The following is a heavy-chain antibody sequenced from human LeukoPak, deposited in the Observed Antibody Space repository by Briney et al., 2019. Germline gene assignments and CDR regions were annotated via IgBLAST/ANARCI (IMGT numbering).Heavy chain of an antibody. CDR3: ARGGRIAVAGQTTGHFQH. CDR1: GGSFSGYY. V-gene: IGHV4-34*01. Sequence: SETLSLTCAVYGGSFSGYYWSWIRQPPGKGLEWIGEINHSGSTNYNPSLKSRVTISVDTSKNQFSLKLSSVTAADTAVYYCARGGRIAVAGQTTGHFQHWGQGTLVTVSS. J-gene: IGHJ1*01. CDR2: INHSGST. D-gene: IGHD6-19*01.